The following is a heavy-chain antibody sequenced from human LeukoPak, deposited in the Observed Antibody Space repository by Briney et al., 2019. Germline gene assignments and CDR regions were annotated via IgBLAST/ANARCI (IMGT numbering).Heavy chain of an antibody. CDR2: ISGSGGST. Sequence: GGSLRLSCAASGFTFSSNGMSWVRRAPGKGLEWVSAISGSGGSTNYADSVKGRFTISRDNSKNTLYLQMNSLRAEDTAVYYCAKVRDSSGWYTYFDYWGQGTLVTVSS. V-gene: IGHV3-23*01. CDR3: AKVRDSSGWYTYFDY. D-gene: IGHD6-19*01. CDR1: GFTFSSNG. J-gene: IGHJ4*02.